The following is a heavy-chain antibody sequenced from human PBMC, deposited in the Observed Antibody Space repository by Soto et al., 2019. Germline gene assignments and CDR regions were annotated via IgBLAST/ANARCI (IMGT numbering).Heavy chain of an antibody. CDR3: ANSVGGGYPSFFDY. CDR2: ILYDGSDK. CDR1: GFTFSSYG. V-gene: IGHV3-30*18. J-gene: IGHJ4*02. D-gene: IGHD5-12*01. Sequence: PGGSLRLSCAASGFTFSSYGMHWVRQAPGKGLEWVAVILYDGSDKYYADSVKGRFTISRDNSKNTLYLQLNSLRAEDTAVYYCANSVGGGYPSFFDYWGQGTPVTAPQ.